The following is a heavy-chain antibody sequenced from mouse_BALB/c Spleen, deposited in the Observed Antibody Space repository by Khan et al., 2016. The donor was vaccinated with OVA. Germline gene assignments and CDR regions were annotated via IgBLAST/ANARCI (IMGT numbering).Heavy chain of an antibody. CDR1: GFTFSNYA. Sequence: EVEPVESGGGLVKPGGSLKLSCAASGFTFSNYAMSWVRQSPEKRLEWVASISSGDSTYYSDSVKGRFTISRDNARNILYLQMSSLRSEDTAMYCCTRDYWFAYWGQGTLVTVSA. CDR2: ISSGDST. CDR3: TRDYWFAY. J-gene: IGHJ3*01. V-gene: IGHV5-6-5*01.